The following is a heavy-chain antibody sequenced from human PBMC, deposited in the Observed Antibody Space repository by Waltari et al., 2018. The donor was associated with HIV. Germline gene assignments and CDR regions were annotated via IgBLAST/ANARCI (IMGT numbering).Heavy chain of an antibody. J-gene: IGHJ4*02. CDR2: IRTKTYGGTT. CDR3: SRQHDSSGYYTRGLFYFDY. CDR1: GFTFGALA. Sequence: EVQLVESGGTLVQPGRSMRLSCSTYGFTFGALAFTWVRQAPGKGREWVGLIRTKTYGGTTEYAASVKGRFSISRDDSKSIAYLQMNSLKTEDTAVYFCSRQHDSSGYYTRGLFYFDYWGQGNLVTVSS. D-gene: IGHD3-22*01. V-gene: IGHV3-49*04.